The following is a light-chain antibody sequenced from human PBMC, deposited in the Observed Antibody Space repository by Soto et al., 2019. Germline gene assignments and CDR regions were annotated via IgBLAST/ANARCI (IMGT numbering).Light chain of an antibody. CDR1: QSVSSN. CDR3: QQYNNWPPYT. J-gene: IGKJ2*01. Sequence: EIVMTQSPATLSVSPGERATLSCRASQSVSSNFAWYQQKPGQAPRLLIYGASTRATAIPARFSGSGSGTEFTLTISSLQSEDFVVYYCQQYNNWPPYTFGQGTKVEIK. V-gene: IGKV3-15*01. CDR2: GAS.